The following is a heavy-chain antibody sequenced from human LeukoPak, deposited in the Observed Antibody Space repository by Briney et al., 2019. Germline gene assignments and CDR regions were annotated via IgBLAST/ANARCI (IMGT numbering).Heavy chain of an antibody. J-gene: IGHJ6*02. D-gene: IGHD6-6*01. V-gene: IGHV7-4-1*02. CDR3: ASLYSSSSSYYYYGMDV. CDR2: INTNTGNP. CDR1: GYTFTSYA. Sequence: ASVKVSCKASGYTFTSYAMNWVRQAPGQGLEWMGWINTNTGNPTYAQGFTGRFVSSLDTSVSTAYLQISSLKAEDTAVYYCASLYSSSSSYYYYGMDVWGQGTTVTVSS.